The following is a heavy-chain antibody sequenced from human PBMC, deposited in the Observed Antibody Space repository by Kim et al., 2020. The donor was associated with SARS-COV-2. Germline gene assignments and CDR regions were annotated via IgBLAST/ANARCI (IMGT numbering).Heavy chain of an antibody. J-gene: IGHJ4*02. CDR1: GFTFSSYA. V-gene: IGHV3-23*01. CDR3: AKDQYSGYDWSSGTSRAFDY. D-gene: IGHD5-12*01. Sequence: GGSLRLSCAASGFTFSSYAMSWVRQAPGKGLEWVSAISGSGGSTYYADSVKGRFTISRDNSKNTLYLQMNSLRAEDTAVYYCAKDQYSGYDWSSGTSRAFDYWGQGTLVTVSS. CDR2: ISGSGGST.